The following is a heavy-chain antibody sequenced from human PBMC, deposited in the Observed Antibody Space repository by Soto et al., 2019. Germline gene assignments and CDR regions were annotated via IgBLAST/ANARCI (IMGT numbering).Heavy chain of an antibody. CDR3: SSILVGAPLHSGLDT. J-gene: IGHJ5*02. V-gene: IGHV4-39*02. D-gene: IGHD6-25*01. Sequence: PSETLSLTCTVSGGSIKNGDYFWGWIRQPPGKGLEWIGCVHSSGGTYYNSSLNGRVTISIDTSNNHFSLNLISVTAADTALYCCSSILVGAPLHSGLDTWGQETLDTVSS. CDR2: VHSSGGT. CDR1: GGSIKNGDYF.